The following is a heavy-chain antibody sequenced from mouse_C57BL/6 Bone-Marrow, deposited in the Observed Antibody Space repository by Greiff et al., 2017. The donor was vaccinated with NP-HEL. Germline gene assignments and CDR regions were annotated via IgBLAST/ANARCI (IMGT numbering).Heavy chain of an antibody. D-gene: IGHD2-5*01. Sequence: EVMLVESGGGLVQPGGSLKLSCAASGFTFSDYYMYWVRQTPEKRLEWVAYISNGGGSTYYPDTVKGRFTISRDNAKNTLYLQMSRLKSEDTAMYYCAPYYSNYGGFFFDYWGQGTTLTVSS. CDR3: APYYSNYGGFFFDY. CDR1: GFTFSDYY. J-gene: IGHJ2*01. V-gene: IGHV5-12*01. CDR2: ISNGGGST.